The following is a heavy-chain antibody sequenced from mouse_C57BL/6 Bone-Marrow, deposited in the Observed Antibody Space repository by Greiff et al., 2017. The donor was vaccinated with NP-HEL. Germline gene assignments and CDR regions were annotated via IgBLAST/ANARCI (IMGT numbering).Heavy chain of an antibody. D-gene: IGHD2-4*01. CDR2: IYPGDGDT. CDR1: GYAFSSSW. Sequence: QVQLQQSGPELVKPGASVKISCKASGYAFSSSWMNWVKQRPGKGLEWIGRIYPGDGDTNYNGKFKGKATLTADKSSSTAYMQLSSLTSEDSAVYFCARSALGLRRREDYFDYWGQGTTLTVSS. V-gene: IGHV1-82*01. CDR3: ARSALGLRRREDYFDY. J-gene: IGHJ2*01.